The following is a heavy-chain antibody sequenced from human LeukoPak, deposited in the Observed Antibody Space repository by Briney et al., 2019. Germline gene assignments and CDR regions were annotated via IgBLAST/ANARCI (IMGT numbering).Heavy chain of an antibody. Sequence: GGSLRLSCEASGFSFSSYNMDWVRQTPGKGLEWISSITTSSTYTFYADSVKGRFTISRDNARNSLYLQMNSLRAEDTAVYYCARCGGDCPGAFDIWGQGTMVTVSS. V-gene: IGHV3-21*01. CDR1: GFSFSSYN. D-gene: IGHD2-21*02. J-gene: IGHJ3*02. CDR3: ARCGGDCPGAFDI. CDR2: ITTSSTYT.